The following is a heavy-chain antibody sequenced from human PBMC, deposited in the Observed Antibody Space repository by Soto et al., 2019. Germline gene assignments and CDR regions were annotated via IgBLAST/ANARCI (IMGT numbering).Heavy chain of an antibody. Sequence: QVQLVQSGAAVRKPGSSVKVSCKASGGTFTKYASTWVRQAPRQGLEWMGGIVPLPGTTNYAQKFRGRVTISADESTSTAYLELRSRRSEDTAVYYCASGVGGLGGSSGWPDYAFDVWGQGTMVIVSS. CDR2: IVPLPGTT. CDR3: ASGVGGLGGSSGWPDYAFDV. CDR1: GGTFTKYA. J-gene: IGHJ3*01. D-gene: IGHD6-19*01. V-gene: IGHV1-69*01.